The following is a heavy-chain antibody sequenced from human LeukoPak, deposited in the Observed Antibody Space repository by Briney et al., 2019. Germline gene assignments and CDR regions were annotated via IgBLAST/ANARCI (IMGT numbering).Heavy chain of an antibody. Sequence: GASVKVSCKASGYSFIDYYMHWIQQAPGKGLEWMGRVDPENSETLYAEKFQGRVTITAHTSSNTAYMELSRLTSEDTAVYYCAMTEVVGGDFVPYDYWGQGTLVAVSS. V-gene: IGHV1-69-2*01. CDR3: AMTEVVGGDFVPYDY. J-gene: IGHJ4*02. CDR2: VDPENSET. CDR1: GYSFIDYY. D-gene: IGHD2-21*02.